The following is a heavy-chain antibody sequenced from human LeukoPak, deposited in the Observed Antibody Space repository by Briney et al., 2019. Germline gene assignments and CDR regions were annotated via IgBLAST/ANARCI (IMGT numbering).Heavy chain of an antibody. CDR2: IIPIFGTA. V-gene: IGHV1-69*05. CDR3: ARDADAYCGGDCYSYFDY. CDR1: GGTFSSYA. J-gene: IGHJ4*02. Sequence: ASVKVSCKASGGTFSSYAISWVRQAPGQGLEWMGGIIPIFGTANYAQKFQGRVTITTDESTSTAYMELSSLRSEDTVVYYCARDADAYCGGDCYSYFDYWGQGTLVTVSS. D-gene: IGHD2-21*02.